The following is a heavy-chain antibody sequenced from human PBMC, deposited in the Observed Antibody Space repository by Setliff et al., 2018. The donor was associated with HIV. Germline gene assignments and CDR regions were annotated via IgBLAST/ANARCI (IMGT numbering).Heavy chain of an antibody. CDR1: GFIFSTYS. CDR2: ISGLGGGTI. Sequence: GGSLRLSCAASGFIFSTYSMNWVRQAPGKGLEWVSYISGLGGGTIYYADSVRGRFTISRDDAEKSVYLQMNSLRAEDTAVYYCARAGVVEGYYYYYYMDVWGKGTTVTVSS. CDR3: ARAGVVEGYYYYYYMDV. D-gene: IGHD2-15*01. J-gene: IGHJ6*03. V-gene: IGHV3-48*01.